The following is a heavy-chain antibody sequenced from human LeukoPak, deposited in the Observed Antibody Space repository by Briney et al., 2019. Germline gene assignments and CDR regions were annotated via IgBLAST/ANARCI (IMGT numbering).Heavy chain of an antibody. V-gene: IGHV4-4*07. Sequence: PSETLSLTCTVSGGSISSYYWSWMRQPAGKGLEWIGRIYTSGSTYYNPSLKSRVTMSVDTSKNQFSLKLSSVTAADTAVYYCARDAYYYDSRGYYILDSWGQGTLVTVSS. D-gene: IGHD3-22*01. J-gene: IGHJ4*02. CDR2: IYTSGST. CDR1: GGSISSYY. CDR3: ARDAYYYDSRGYYILDS.